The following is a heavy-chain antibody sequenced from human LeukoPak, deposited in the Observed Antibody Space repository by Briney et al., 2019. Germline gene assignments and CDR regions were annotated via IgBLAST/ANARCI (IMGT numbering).Heavy chain of an antibody. D-gene: IGHD3-10*01. V-gene: IGHV3-23*01. CDR3: ARSPESLWFGESNPLYYYYGMDV. J-gene: IGHJ6*02. CDR2: ISGSGGST. Sequence: GGSLRLSCAASGFTFSSYAMSWVRQAPGKGLEWVSAISGSGGSTYYADSVKGRFTISRDNSKNTLYLQMNSLRAEDTAVYYCARSPESLWFGESNPLYYYYGMDVWGQGTTVTVSS. CDR1: GFTFSSYA.